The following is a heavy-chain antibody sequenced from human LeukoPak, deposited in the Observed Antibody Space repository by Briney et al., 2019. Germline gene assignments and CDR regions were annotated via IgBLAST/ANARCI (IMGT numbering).Heavy chain of an antibody. CDR1: GFTFSNAW. CDR3: ARRGYDSSGYYPYYFDY. V-gene: IGHV3-15*01. Sequence: GGSLRLSCAASGFTFSNAWMSWVRQAPGKGLEWVGRIKSKTNDGTSDYAAPVKGRFTISRDNSKNTLYLQMNSLRAEDTAVYYCARRGYDSSGYYPYYFDYWGQGTLVTVSS. CDR2: IKSKTNDGTS. D-gene: IGHD3-22*01. J-gene: IGHJ4*02.